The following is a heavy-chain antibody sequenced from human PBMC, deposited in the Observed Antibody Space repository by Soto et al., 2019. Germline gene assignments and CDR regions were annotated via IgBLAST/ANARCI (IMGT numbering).Heavy chain of an antibody. J-gene: IGHJ6*02. Sequence: GWALRLSCAASGFTFSSYGMHWVRKAPGKGLEWVAGISYDGSKKYYGESVKGRFTISSDNSKNTLYLQMNSLRVEDTAVYYCAKAIENYSTGYYKPFYYFGVDVWGQGTTVTVSS. CDR2: ISYDGSKK. CDR1: GFTFSSYG. D-gene: IGHD3-22*01. V-gene: IGHV3-30*18. CDR3: AKAIENYSTGYYKPFYYFGVDV.